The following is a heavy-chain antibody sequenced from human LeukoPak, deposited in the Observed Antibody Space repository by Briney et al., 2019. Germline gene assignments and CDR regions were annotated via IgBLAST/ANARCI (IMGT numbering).Heavy chain of an antibody. CDR1: GGSISSSRYY. CDR3: ALYTGDYLDY. CDR2: IFYSGST. J-gene: IGHJ4*02. Sequence: SETLSLTCTVSGGSISSSRYYWGWIRQPPGKGLEWIGSIFYSGSTYYNPSLKSRVTISVATSKNQFSLKLTSVTAADTAVCYCALYTGDYLDYWGQGTLVTVSS. V-gene: IGHV4-39*01. D-gene: IGHD3-16*01.